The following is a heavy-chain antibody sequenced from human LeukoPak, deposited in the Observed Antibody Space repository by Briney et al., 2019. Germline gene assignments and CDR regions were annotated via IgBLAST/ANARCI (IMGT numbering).Heavy chain of an antibody. CDR1: GGSISSGDYY. CDR2: LYYSGST. Sequence: SETLSLTCTVSGGSISSGDYYWSWIRQPPGKGLEWIGYLYYSGSTYYNPSLKSRITISVDASKNQFPLKLASVTAADTAVYYCARGETVTAGFDYWGQGTLVTVSA. V-gene: IGHV4-30-4*01. CDR3: ARGETVTAGFDY. D-gene: IGHD2-21*02. J-gene: IGHJ4*02.